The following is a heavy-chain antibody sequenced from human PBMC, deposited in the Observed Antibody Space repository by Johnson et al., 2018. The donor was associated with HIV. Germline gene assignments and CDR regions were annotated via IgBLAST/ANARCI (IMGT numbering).Heavy chain of an antibody. J-gene: IGHJ3*02. V-gene: IGHV3-30-3*01. CDR3: ARSMTTVTVAFDI. CDR2: ISYDGSNK. Sequence: QVQLVESGGGVVQPGRSLRLSCAASGFTFSNYAVHWVRQAPGKGLEWVAVISYDGSNKYYADSVKGRITISRDNSKNTLYLQMNSLRAEDTAVFYCARSMTTVTVAFDIWGQGTMVTVSS. CDR1: GFTFSNYA. D-gene: IGHD4-17*01.